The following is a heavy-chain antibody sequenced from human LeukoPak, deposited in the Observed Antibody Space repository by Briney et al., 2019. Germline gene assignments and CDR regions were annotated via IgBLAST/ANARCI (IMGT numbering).Heavy chain of an antibody. Sequence: SETLSLTCTVSGGSISSYYWSWIRQPPGEGLEWIGYIYYSGSTNYNPSPKSRVTISVDTSKNQFSLKLTSVTAADTAVYYCARGPPRIAVAGNTPPHYFDYWGQGTLVTVSS. CDR2: IYYSGST. D-gene: IGHD6-19*01. CDR3: ARGPPRIAVAGNTPPHYFDY. CDR1: GGSISSYY. J-gene: IGHJ4*02. V-gene: IGHV4-59*01.